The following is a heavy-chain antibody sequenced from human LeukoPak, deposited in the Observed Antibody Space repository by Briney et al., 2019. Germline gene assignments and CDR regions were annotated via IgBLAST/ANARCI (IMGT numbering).Heavy chain of an antibody. V-gene: IGHV3-9*01. CDR3: AKDWSGSVFYYYYIDV. CDR2: ITWNSGNI. D-gene: IGHD3-3*01. Sequence: PGGSLRLSCAASGFTFSSYSMNWVRQAPGKGLEWVAGITWNSGNIGYADSVKGRFTISRDNARNSLYLQMNSLRAEDTALYYCAKDWSGSVFYYYYIDVWGKGTTVTVSS. J-gene: IGHJ6*03. CDR1: GFTFSSYS.